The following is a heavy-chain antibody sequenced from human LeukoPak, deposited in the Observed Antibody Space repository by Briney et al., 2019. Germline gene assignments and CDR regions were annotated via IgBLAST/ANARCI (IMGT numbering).Heavy chain of an antibody. V-gene: IGHV3-23*01. CDR1: GFNFGTYA. D-gene: IGHD7-27*01. Sequence: GGSLRLSCAASGFNFGTYAMNWFRQAPGKGLEWVSSISESAGRTYYAASVKGRFTISRDNSKNTVSLQMNSLRADDTAIYYCARDGEPRYWGSGYYYGMDVWGQGATVTVSS. J-gene: IGHJ6*02. CDR3: ARDGEPRYWGSGYYYGMDV. CDR2: ISESAGRT.